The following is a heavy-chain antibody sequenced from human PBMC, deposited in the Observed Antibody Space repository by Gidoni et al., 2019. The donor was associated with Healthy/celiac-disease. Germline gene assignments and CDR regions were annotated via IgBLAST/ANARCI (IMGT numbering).Heavy chain of an antibody. CDR2: ISSSGSTI. J-gene: IGHJ3*02. V-gene: IGHV3-48*03. CDR3: ARGAFWVLSTVVNDAFDI. Sequence: EVQLVESGGGLVQPGGSLRLSCAASGFTFSSYDMNWVRQAPGKGLEWVSYISSSGSTIYYADSVKGRFTISRDNAKNSLYLQMNSLRAEDTAVYYCARGAFWVLSTVVNDAFDIWGQGTMVTVSS. D-gene: IGHD2-21*01. CDR1: GFTFSSYD.